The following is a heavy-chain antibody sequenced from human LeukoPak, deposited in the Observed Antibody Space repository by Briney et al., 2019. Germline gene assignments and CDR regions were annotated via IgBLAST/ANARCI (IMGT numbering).Heavy chain of an antibody. CDR3: ARGDFWSGDYTDAFDI. Sequence: PGGSLRLSCAASGFTFSSYSMNWVRQAPGKGLEWVANIKPDGSEKYCVDSVKGRFTISRDNAKNALYLQMNSLRAGDTAVYYCARGDFWSGDYTDAFDIWGQGTMVTVSS. J-gene: IGHJ3*02. D-gene: IGHD3-3*01. CDR1: GFTFSSYS. CDR2: IKPDGSEK. V-gene: IGHV3-7*04.